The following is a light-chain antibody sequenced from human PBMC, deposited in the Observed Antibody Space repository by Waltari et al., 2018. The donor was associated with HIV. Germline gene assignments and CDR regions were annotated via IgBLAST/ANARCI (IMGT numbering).Light chain of an antibody. Sequence: DIVMTKSPDSLAVSQGERATNNCKSSKSVLYSSNNKNYLAWYQQKPGQPPKLPIYWASTRESGVPDRFSGSGSGTDFTLTISSLQAEDVAVYYCQQYYSTPITFGQGTRLEIK. V-gene: IGKV4-1*01. J-gene: IGKJ5*01. CDR3: QQYYSTPIT. CDR1: KSVLYSSNNKNY. CDR2: WAS.